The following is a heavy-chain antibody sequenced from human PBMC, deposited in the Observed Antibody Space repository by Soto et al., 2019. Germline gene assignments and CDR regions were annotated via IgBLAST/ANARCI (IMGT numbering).Heavy chain of an antibody. J-gene: IGHJ3*02. V-gene: IGHV3-21*01. CDR3: EREHRRGSWSYLDAFDN. CDR1: GFTFSSYS. D-gene: IGHD1-26*01. Sequence: PGGSLRLSCAACGFTFSSYSINWVRQAPWKGLEWVSSISSSSSYIYYADSVKGRFNISRDNAKNSLYLQMNSLRDEDTAVYYCEREHRRGSWSYLDAFDNWGQRTILTLSS. CDR2: ISSSSSYI.